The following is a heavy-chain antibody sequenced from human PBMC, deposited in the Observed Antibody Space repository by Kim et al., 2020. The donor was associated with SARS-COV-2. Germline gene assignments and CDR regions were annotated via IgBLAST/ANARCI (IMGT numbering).Heavy chain of an antibody. J-gene: IGHJ4*02. CDR2: IYHSGSA. D-gene: IGHD3-10*01. V-gene: IGHV4-4*02. Sequence: SETLSLTCAVSGGSISSSNWWSWVGQPPGKGLEWIGEIYHSGSANYNPSLKSRITISVDKSKNQFSLNLSSVTAADTAVYYCARDDHMVRGVIAYWGQGNLVTVSS. CDR1: GGSISSSNW. CDR3: ARDDHMVRGVIAY.